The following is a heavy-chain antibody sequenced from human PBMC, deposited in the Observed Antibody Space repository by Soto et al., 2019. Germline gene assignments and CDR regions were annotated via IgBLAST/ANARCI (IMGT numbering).Heavy chain of an antibody. CDR3: AKAPPAVLYGDLTL. V-gene: IGHV3-30*18. D-gene: IGHD4-17*01. J-gene: IGHJ4*02. CDR2: ISYDGSNK. CDR1: GFTFSSYG. Sequence: GGSLRLSCAASGFTFSSYGMHWVRQAPGKGLEWVAVISYDGSNKYYADSVKGRFTISRDNSKNTLYLQMNSLRAEDTAVYYCAKAPPAVLYGDLTLWGQGTLVTVSS.